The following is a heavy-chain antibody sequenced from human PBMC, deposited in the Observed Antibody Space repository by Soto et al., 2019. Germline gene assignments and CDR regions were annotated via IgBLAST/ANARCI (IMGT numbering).Heavy chain of an antibody. CDR2: IASDGNTT. CDR3: VRDQDTYGYSVFDF. Sequence: EVQLVESGGGLVQPGGSLRLSCAASGFTFRTFWMHWVRQAPGKGLVWVSRIASDGNTTTYADSVKGRFTISRDNAKNTLCLQMNSLRAEDTAVYYCVRDQDTYGYSVFDFWGQGNLVTVSS. D-gene: IGHD3-22*01. V-gene: IGHV3-74*01. J-gene: IGHJ4*02. CDR1: GFTFRTFW.